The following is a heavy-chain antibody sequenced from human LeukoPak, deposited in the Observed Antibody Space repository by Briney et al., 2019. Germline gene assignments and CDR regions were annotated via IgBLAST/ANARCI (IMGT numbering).Heavy chain of an antibody. CDR2: INPKSGGT. CDR3: ARSPDILTGENFDY. J-gene: IGHJ4*02. CDR1: GYTFTTYY. V-gene: IGHV1-2*02. Sequence: ASVKVSSTASGYTFTTYYMHWVRQAPGQRLEWMGWINPKSGGTNEAQKFHDRVTITRDTSIRTAYMEVSRLRSDDTAVYYCARSPDILTGENFDYWGQGTLVTVSS. D-gene: IGHD3-9*01.